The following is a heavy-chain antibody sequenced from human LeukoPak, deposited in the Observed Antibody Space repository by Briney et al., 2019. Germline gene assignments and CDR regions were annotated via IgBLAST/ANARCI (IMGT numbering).Heavy chain of an antibody. Sequence: ASVKVSCKASEYTFTSYDINWVRQATGQGLEWMGWMNPNSGNTGYAQKFQGRVAMTRNTSISTAYMELSSLRSEDTAVYYCARAHYYDSSGYPYYYYYYMDVWGKGTTVTVSS. CDR3: ARAHYYDSSGYPYYYYYYMDV. CDR2: MNPNSGNT. CDR1: EYTFTSYD. V-gene: IGHV1-8*01. J-gene: IGHJ6*03. D-gene: IGHD3-22*01.